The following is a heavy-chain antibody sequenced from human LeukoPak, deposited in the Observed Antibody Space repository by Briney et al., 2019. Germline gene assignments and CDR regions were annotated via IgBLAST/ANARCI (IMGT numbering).Heavy chain of an antibody. D-gene: IGHD3-10*01. CDR2: IRYDGSNK. Sequence: GGSLRLSCAASGLTFSSYGMHWVRQAPGKGLEWVAFIRYDGSNKYYADSVKGRFTISRDNSKNTLYLQMNSLRAEDTAVYYCAKERGVRGVIKHFDYWGQGTLVTVSS. CDR1: GLTFSSYG. V-gene: IGHV3-30*02. CDR3: AKERGVRGVIKHFDY. J-gene: IGHJ4*02.